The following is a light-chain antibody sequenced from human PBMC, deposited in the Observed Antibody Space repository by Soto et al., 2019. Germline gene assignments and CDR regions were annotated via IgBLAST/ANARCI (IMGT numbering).Light chain of an antibody. CDR2: GAS. Sequence: EIVMTQSPATLSVSPGERATLSCRASQSVSSNLAWYQQKPGQAPRLLIYGASNRATGIADRFSGSGSGTDFTLIISRLEPEDFALYYCQQYGSSPWTFGQGTKVEIK. J-gene: IGKJ1*01. CDR3: QQYGSSPWT. CDR1: QSVSSN. V-gene: IGKV3-20*01.